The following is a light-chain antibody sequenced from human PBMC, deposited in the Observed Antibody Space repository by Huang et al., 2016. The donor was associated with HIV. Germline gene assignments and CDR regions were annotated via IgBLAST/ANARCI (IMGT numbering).Light chain of an antibody. CDR3: QQYNNWPRT. J-gene: IGKJ2*01. CDR1: QYVSSN. V-gene: IGKV3-15*01. Sequence: ERVMTQSPDTLSVSPGERATLYCRASQYVSSNLAWYQQKPGQAPRLLVYGASTRVIDLPARFSGSGSGTEFTLTISSLQSEDSAVYYCQQYNNWPRTFGQGTKLEIK. CDR2: GAS.